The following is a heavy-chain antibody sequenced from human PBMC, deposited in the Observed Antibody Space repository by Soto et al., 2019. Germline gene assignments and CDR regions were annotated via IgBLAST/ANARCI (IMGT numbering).Heavy chain of an antibody. V-gene: IGHV4-59*01. CDR3: ARSYYYESSGYYSNDY. D-gene: IGHD3-22*01. Sequence: SETLSLTCTVSGGSISSYYWSWIRQPPGKGLEWIGYIYFRGTTNYNPSLKSRVTMSADTSKNQFSLKLNSVTAADTAVYYCARSYYYESSGYYSNDYWGQGTLVTVSS. J-gene: IGHJ4*02. CDR1: GGSISSYY. CDR2: IYFRGTT.